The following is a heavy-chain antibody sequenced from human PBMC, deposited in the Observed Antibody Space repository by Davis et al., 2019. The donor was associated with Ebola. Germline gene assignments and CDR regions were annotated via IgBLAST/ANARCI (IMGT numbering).Heavy chain of an antibody. J-gene: IGHJ5*02. D-gene: IGHD3-9*01. CDR3: ARVRGGYYDILTGFRWFDP. V-gene: IGHV1-2*02. CDR2: INPNSGGT. Sequence: ASVKVSCKASGYTFTGYYMHWVRQAPGQGLEWMGWINPNSGGTNYAQKLQGRVTMTTDTSTSTAYMELRSLRSDDTAVYYCARVRGGYYDILTGFRWFDPWGQGTLVTVSS. CDR1: GYTFTGYY.